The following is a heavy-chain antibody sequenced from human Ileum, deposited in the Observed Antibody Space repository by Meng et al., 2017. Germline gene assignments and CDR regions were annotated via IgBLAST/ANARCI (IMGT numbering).Heavy chain of an antibody. CDR3: SRDMMD. V-gene: IGHV3-74*01. CDR1: GVTFRSYW. Sequence: AQLVESAGGLVQPGVSLRLSCAASGVTFRSYWMHWVRQTPGKGLVWVSRINSDETSTSYADSVKGRFTISRDNAKNTLFLQMSSLRVEDTAMYYCSRDMMDLGQGTLVTVSS. CDR2: INSDETST. D-gene: IGHD3-16*01. J-gene: IGHJ4*02.